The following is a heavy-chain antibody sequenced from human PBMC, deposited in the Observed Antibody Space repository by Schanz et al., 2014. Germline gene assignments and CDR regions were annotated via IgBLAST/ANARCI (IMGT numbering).Heavy chain of an antibody. D-gene: IGHD2-21*01. CDR2: FDVEDGET. CDR1: GYTVSALA. J-gene: IGHJ4*02. Sequence: QVQLLQSGSEVKKPGASVKVSCEISGYTVSALAMHWVRQAPGKGLEWLGGFDVEDGETIYAQKFQGRVTMAEDTSTGTADMELRSLTSEDTAVYYCATGPHIVVAFDYWGQGTLVTVSS. CDR3: ATGPHIVVAFDY. V-gene: IGHV1-24*01.